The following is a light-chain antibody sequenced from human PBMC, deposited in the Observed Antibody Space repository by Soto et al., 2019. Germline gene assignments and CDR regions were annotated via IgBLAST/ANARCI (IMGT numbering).Light chain of an antibody. CDR2: LEGSGGY. CDR3: ETWDSNTRV. J-gene: IGLJ2*01. CDR1: SGHSSYI. V-gene: IGLV4-60*03. Sequence: QTVVTQSSSASASLGSSVKLTCTLSSGHSSYIIAWHQQQPGKAPRYLMKLEGSGGYNKGSGVPGRFSGSSSGADRYLTISKLQSEDEADYYCETWDSNTRVFGGGTKVTVL.